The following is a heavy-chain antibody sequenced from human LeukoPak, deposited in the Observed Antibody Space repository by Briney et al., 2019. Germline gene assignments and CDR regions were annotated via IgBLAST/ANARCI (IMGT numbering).Heavy chain of an antibody. CDR1: GGTFSSYA. J-gene: IGHJ4*02. D-gene: IGHD3-22*01. Sequence: ASVKVSCKASGGTFSSYAISWVRQAPGQGLEWMGWISAYNGNTNYAQKLQGRVTMTTDTSTSTAYVELRSLRSDDTAVYYCARDSYYYDSSGPAVAYWGQGTLVTVSS. CDR3: ARDSYYYDSSGPAVAY. CDR2: ISAYNGNT. V-gene: IGHV1-18*01.